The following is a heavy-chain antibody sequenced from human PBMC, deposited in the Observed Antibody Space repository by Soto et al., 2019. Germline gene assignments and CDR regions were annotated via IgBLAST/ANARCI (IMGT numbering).Heavy chain of an antibody. CDR3: TTVKVVIRFFFDY. J-gene: IGHJ4*02. D-gene: IGHD3-22*01. Sequence: SETLSLTCAVAGYSISSGYYWGWIRQPPGKGVEWIGSICHSGSTYYNPSHKSRVTISVDTSKNQFSLKLSSVTAADTAVYYCTTVKVVIRFFFDYWGQGTLVTVSS. CDR1: GYSISSGYY. V-gene: IGHV4-38-2*01. CDR2: ICHSGST.